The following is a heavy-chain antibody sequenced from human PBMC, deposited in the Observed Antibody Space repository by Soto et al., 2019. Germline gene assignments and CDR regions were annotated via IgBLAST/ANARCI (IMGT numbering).Heavy chain of an antibody. J-gene: IGHJ4*02. CDR2: IIPILGIA. V-gene: IGHV1-69*04. D-gene: IGHD3-9*01. Sequence: SVKVSCKASGGTFSSYTISWVRQAPGQGLEWMGRIIPILGIANYAQKFQGRVTITADKSTSTAYMELSSLRSEDTAVYYCARDHSSGYDTLTGYSSFSYFDYWGQGTLVTVSS. CDR3: ARDHSSGYDTLTGYSSFSYFDY. CDR1: GGTFSSYT.